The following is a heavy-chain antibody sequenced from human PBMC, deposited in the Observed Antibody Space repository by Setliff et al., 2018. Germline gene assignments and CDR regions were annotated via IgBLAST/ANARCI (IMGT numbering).Heavy chain of an antibody. V-gene: IGHV1-18*01. D-gene: IGHD2-8*01. CDR2: ISPHTGNP. Sequence: ASVKVSCKTSGYTFDDYGIAWVRQAPGQGLEWMGWISPHTGNPYYTPKLHGRVTLTTDASARTAYMELRSLSSDDTAVYYCSRLVRFCTRTACQRLSGGEFWGQGTLVTVSS. CDR3: SRLVRFCTRTACQRLSGGEF. CDR1: GYTFDDYG. J-gene: IGHJ4*02.